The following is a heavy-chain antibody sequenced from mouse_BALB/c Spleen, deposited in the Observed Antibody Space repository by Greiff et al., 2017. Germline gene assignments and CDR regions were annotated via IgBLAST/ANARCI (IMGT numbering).Heavy chain of an antibody. CDR1: GYAFSSYW. CDR3: ARWGFTTATFAMDY. V-gene: IGHV1-80*01. J-gene: IGHJ4*01. Sequence: VQLQQSGAELVRPGSSVKISCKASGYAFSSYWMNWVKQRPGQGLEWIGQIYPGDGDTNYNGKFKGKATLTADKSSSTAYMQLSSLTSEDSAVYFCARWGFTTATFAMDYWGQGTSVTVSS. CDR2: IYPGDGDT. D-gene: IGHD1-2*01.